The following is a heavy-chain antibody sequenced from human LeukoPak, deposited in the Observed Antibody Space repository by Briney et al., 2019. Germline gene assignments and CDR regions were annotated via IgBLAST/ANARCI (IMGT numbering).Heavy chain of an antibody. J-gene: IGHJ4*02. Sequence: GGSLRLSSAASGFNFDGCAMHWVRQAPAKGPEWVSSISWNSGHIVYADSVKGRFTISRDNAKNSLYLQMDSLRGEDTALYYCAKEGSVCTNGICRYFDDWGQGTLVTVSS. CDR3: AKEGSVCTNGICRYFDD. V-gene: IGHV3-9*01. CDR1: GFNFDGCA. CDR2: ISWNSGHI. D-gene: IGHD2-8*01.